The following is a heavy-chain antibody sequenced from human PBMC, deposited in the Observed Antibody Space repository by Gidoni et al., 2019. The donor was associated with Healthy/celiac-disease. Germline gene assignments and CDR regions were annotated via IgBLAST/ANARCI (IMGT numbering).Heavy chain of an antibody. CDR3: ALISCGSCYKVWGSRPDY. V-gene: IGHV4-34*01. D-gene: IGHD2-15*01. CDR2: INHSGST. J-gene: IGHJ4*02. Sequence: QVQLQQWGAGLFKPSETLSLTCAVYGGSFSGYYWSWIRQPPGKGLEWIGEINHSGSTNYNPSLKSRVTISVDTSKNQFSLKLSSVTAADTAVYYCALISCGSCYKVWGSRPDYWGQGTLVTVSS. CDR1: GGSFSGYY.